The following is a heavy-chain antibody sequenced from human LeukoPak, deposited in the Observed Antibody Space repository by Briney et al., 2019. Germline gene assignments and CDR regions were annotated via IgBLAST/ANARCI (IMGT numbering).Heavy chain of an antibody. CDR2: IYTSGST. CDR3: ASRKVGLSRGYMDV. V-gene: IGHV4-61*02. D-gene: IGHD3-10*01. CDR1: GGSISSTNW. Sequence: SETLSLTCAVSGGSISSTNWWSWVRQPAGKGLEWIGRIYTSGSTNYNPSLKSRVTISVDTSKDQFSLKLSSVTAADTAVYYCASRKVGLSRGYMDVWGKGTTVTVSS. J-gene: IGHJ6*03.